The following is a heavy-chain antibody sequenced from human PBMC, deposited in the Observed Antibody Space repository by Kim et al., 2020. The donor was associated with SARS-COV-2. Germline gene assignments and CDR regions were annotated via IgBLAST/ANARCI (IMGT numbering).Heavy chain of an antibody. D-gene: IGHD2-2*01. J-gene: IGHJ4*02. V-gene: IGHV4-4*07. CDR1: GDSITNHY. CDR3: ARREAGANYFDS. CDR2: IFNSGST. Sequence: SETLSLTCTVSGDSITNHYWSWIRQPAGKGLEWIGRIFNSGSTNYNPSLKSRVTMSVDTSKNQFSLKLTSVTAADTAVYYCARREAGANYFDSWGQGTLV.